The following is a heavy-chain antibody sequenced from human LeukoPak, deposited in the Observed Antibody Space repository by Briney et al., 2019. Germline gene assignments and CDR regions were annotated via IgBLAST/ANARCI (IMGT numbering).Heavy chain of an antibody. CDR2: ISSSGSTI. V-gene: IGHV3-11*01. D-gene: IGHD3/OR15-3a*01. CDR1: GFTCSDYY. J-gene: IGHJ4*02. CDR3: ARGPYSGGLVIHTGFDY. Sequence: GGSLRLSCAASGFTCSDYYMSWIRQAPGKGLEWVSYISSSGSTIYYADSVKGRFTISRDNAKNSLYLQMNSLRAEDTAVYYCARGPYSGGLVIHTGFDYWGQGTLVTVSS.